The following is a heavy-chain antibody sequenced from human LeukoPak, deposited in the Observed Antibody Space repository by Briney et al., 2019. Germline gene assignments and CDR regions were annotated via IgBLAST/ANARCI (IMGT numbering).Heavy chain of an antibody. CDR1: GFSFSSYW. J-gene: IGHJ4*02. D-gene: IGHD6-19*01. Sequence: PGGSLRLSCAASGFSFSSYWMSWVRQAPGKGLEWVSSISSSSSYIYYADSVKGRFTISRDNAKNSLYLQMNSLRAEDTAVYYCARGLMVAGNGRDYWGQGTLVTVSS. CDR2: ISSSSSYI. CDR3: ARGLMVAGNGRDY. V-gene: IGHV3-21*01.